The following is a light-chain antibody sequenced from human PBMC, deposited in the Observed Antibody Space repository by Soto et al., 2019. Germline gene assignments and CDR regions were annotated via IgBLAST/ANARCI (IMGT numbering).Light chain of an antibody. CDR3: QQYGSSPPIT. Sequence: EIVLTQSPGTVSLSPGERATLSCRASQSVSTNYLAWYQQKPGQAPRLLIYRTSTRATGIPDRFSGGGSGTDFTLTISRLEPEDFAVYYCQQYGSSPPITFGQGTRLEI. V-gene: IGKV3-20*01. J-gene: IGKJ5*01. CDR1: QSVSTNY. CDR2: RTS.